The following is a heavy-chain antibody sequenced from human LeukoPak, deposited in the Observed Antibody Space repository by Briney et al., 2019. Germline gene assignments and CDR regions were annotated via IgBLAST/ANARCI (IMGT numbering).Heavy chain of an antibody. V-gene: IGHV1-8*01. D-gene: IGHD2-8*02. Sequence: ASVKVSCKASGYTFTDYDINWVRQATGQGLEWIGWVNINNGKTGYEQKFQGRVTMTRDTSTNTAYMELTSLRPEDTAVYYCARVVPGPFNRFDPWGQGTLVTVSS. J-gene: IGHJ5*02. CDR2: VNINNGKT. CDR1: GYTFTDYD. CDR3: ARVVPGPFNRFDP.